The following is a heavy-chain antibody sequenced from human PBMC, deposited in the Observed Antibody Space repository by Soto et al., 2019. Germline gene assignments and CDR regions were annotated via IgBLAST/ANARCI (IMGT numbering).Heavy chain of an antibody. CDR3: ARARGAVAGFWFDP. J-gene: IGHJ5*02. D-gene: IGHD6-19*01. Sequence: SENLSLTCPVHGGSFAFHYWSWLRQTPGKGLEWIGYIYYSGSTNYNPSLKSRVTISVDTSKNQFSLKLSSVTAADTAVYYCARARGAVAGFWFDPWGQGTLVTVSS. CDR2: IYYSGST. CDR1: GGSFAFHY. V-gene: IGHV4-59*11.